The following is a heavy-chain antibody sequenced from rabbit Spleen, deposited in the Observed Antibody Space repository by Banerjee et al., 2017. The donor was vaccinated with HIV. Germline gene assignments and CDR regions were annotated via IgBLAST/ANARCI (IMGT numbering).Heavy chain of an antibody. D-gene: IGHD6-1*01. CDR3: ARSSDYGYTFFDP. Sequence: QEQLVESGGGLVQPEGSLTLTCKASGFSFINKHVMCWVRQAPGKGLEWIGCIFSSSDITWYATWAKGRFTISKTSSTTVTLQMTSLTDADTATYFCARSSDYGYTFFDPWGPGTLVTV. J-gene: IGHJ2*01. V-gene: IGHV1S45*01. CDR1: GFSFINKHV. CDR2: IFSSSDIT.